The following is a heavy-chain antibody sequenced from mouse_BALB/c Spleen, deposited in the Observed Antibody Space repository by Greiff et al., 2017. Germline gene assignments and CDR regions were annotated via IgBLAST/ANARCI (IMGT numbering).Heavy chain of an antibody. Sequence: QVQLQQSGAELLKPGASVKISCKATGYTFSSYWIEWVKQRPGHGLEWIGEILPGSGSTNYNEKFKGKATFTADTSSNTAYMQLSSLTSEDSAVYYCARAYYGSSYRYAMDYWGQGTSVTVSS. V-gene: IGHV1-9*01. CDR3: ARAYYGSSYRYAMDY. J-gene: IGHJ4*01. D-gene: IGHD1-1*01. CDR2: ILPGSGST. CDR1: GYTFSSYW.